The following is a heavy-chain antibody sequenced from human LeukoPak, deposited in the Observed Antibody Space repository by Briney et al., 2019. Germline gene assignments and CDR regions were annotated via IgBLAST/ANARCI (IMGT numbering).Heavy chain of an antibody. CDR3: VKARMPHCGTDCLES. CDR2: IRGSGGGT. CDR1: GFTFSNYG. D-gene: IGHD2-21*02. J-gene: IGHJ4*02. V-gene: IGHV3-23*01. Sequence: GESLRLSCAASGFTFSNYGMSWVRQAPGKGLEWVSVIRGSGGGTYYADSVKGRFTISRDNSKNTVYLQMNGLRAEDTAVYYCVKARMPHCGTDCLESWGQGTLVTVSS.